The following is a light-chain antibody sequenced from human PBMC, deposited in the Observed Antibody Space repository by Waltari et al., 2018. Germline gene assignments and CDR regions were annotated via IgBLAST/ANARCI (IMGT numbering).Light chain of an antibody. V-gene: IGLV1-36*01. J-gene: IGLJ2*01. Sequence: QSALTQPPSVSEAPRQRVTISCSGGSSNIGRNGVNWYQQLPGMPPKLLIYNDDLLFSGFSDRCSGSKSGTSASLAISGLRSDDEADYYCAAWDESLNGLVFGGGTKLTV. CDR2: NDD. CDR3: AAWDESLNGLV. CDR1: SSNIGRNG.